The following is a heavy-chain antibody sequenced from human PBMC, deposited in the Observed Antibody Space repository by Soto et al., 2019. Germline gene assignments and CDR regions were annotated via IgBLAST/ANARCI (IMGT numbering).Heavy chain of an antibody. J-gene: IGHJ5*02. CDR2: IYSGGST. CDR1: GFTVSSNY. V-gene: IGHV3-53*01. D-gene: IGHD4-4*01. Sequence: PGGSLRLSCAASGFTVSSNYMSWVRPAPGKGLEWVSVIYSGGSTYYADSVKGRFTISRDNSKNTLYLQMNSLRAEDTAVYYCARNSYYSNYVWFEPWGQGTLVTVSS. CDR3: ARNSYYSNYVWFEP.